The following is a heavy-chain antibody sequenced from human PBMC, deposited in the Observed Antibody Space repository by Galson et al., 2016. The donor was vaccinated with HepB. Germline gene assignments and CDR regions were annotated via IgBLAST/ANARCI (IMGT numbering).Heavy chain of an antibody. J-gene: IGHJ6*02. D-gene: IGHD6-13*01. V-gene: IGHV3-33*01. CDR1: GFTFSSYG. Sequence: SLRLSCAASGFTFSSYGMHWVRQAPGKGLEWVAVIWYDGSNKYYADSVKGRFTISRDNSKNTLYLQMNSLRAEDTAVYYCARAGGHDSSSWDQYYYYGMDVWGQGTTVTVSS. CDR2: IWYDGSNK. CDR3: ARAGGHDSSSWDQYYYYGMDV.